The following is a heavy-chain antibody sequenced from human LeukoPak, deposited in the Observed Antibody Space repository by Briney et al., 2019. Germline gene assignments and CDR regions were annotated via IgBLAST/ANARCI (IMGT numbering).Heavy chain of an antibody. CDR1: GYTFTTYY. CDR2: IIPIFGTA. Sequence: GASVNVSFTASGYTFTTYYMRWVRQAPGQGLEWMGGIIPIFGTANYAQKFQGRVTITADESTSTAYMELSSLRSEDTAVYYCARGSRDGYNLDYWGQGTLVTVSS. J-gene: IGHJ4*02. V-gene: IGHV1-69*13. CDR3: ARGSRDGYNLDY. D-gene: IGHD5-24*01.